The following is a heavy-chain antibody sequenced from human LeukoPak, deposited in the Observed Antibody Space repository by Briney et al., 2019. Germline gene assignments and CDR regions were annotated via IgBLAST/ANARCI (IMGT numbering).Heavy chain of an antibody. Sequence: GGSLRLSCAASGFTFSSYSMNWVRQAPGKGLDWVSSISSSSSYIYYADSVKGRFTISRDNAKNSLYLQMNSLRAEDTAVYYCARALGENWFDPWGQGTLVTVSS. V-gene: IGHV3-21*01. J-gene: IGHJ5*02. CDR1: GFTFSSYS. CDR2: ISSSSSYI. CDR3: ARALGENWFDP. D-gene: IGHD3-10*01.